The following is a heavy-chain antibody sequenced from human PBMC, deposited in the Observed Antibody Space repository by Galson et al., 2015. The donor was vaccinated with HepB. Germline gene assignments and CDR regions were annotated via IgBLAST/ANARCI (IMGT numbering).Heavy chain of an antibody. CDR3: ARVGAVAGILDY. J-gene: IGHJ4*02. V-gene: IGHV3-33*01. CDR1: GFTFRSYG. D-gene: IGHD6-19*01. Sequence: SLRLSCAAPGFTFRSYGMHWVRQAPGKGLEWVPIIWYDGSKKYYADSVKGQFTISRDNSKNTLYLQMNSLRVEDTAVYYCARVGAVAGILDYWGQGALVTVSS. CDR2: IWYDGSKK.